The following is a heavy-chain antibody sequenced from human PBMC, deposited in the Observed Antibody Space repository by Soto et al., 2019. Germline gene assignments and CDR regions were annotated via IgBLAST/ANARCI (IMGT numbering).Heavy chain of an antibody. D-gene: IGHD6-13*01. CDR2: ISYDGSNK. CDR1: GFTFSSYG. V-gene: IGHV3-30*18. Sequence: QVQLVESGGGVVQPRRSLRLSCAASGFTFSSYGMHWVRQAPGKGLEWVAVISYDGSNKCYADSVKGRFTISRDNSKNTLYLQMNSLRAEDTAVYYCAKLGQQLADFDYWGQGTLVTVSS. CDR3: AKLGQQLADFDY. J-gene: IGHJ4*02.